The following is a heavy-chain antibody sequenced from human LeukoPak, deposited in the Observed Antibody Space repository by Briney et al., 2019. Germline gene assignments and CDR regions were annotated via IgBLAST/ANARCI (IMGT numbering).Heavy chain of an antibody. CDR1: GGSISSGSYY. CDR3: ARSHWGYCSSTSCYNYYFDY. V-gene: IGHV4-61*02. Sequence: SQTLSLTCTVSGGSISSGSYYWSWIRQPAGKGLEWIGCIYTSGSTNYNPSLKSRVTISVDTSKNQFSLKLSSVTAADTAVYYCARSHWGYCSSTSCYNYYFDYWGQGTLVTVSS. J-gene: IGHJ4*02. CDR2: IYTSGST. D-gene: IGHD2-2*01.